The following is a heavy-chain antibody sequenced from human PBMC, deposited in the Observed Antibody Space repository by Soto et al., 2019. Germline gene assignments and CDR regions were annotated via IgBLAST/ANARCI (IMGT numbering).Heavy chain of an antibody. CDR3: AKVAYYDILTGYQYYYYGMDV. J-gene: IGHJ6*02. V-gene: IGHV3-30*18. D-gene: IGHD3-9*01. Sequence: GGSLRLSCAASGFTFSSYGMHWVRQAPGKGLEWVAVISYDGSNKYYADSVKGRFTISRDNSKNTLYLQMNSLRAEDTAVYYCAKVAYYDILTGYQYYYYGMDVWGQGTTVTVSS. CDR2: ISYDGSNK. CDR1: GFTFSSYG.